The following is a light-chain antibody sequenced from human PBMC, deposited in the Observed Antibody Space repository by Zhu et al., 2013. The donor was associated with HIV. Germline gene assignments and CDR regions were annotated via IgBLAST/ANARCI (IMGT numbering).Light chain of an antibody. J-gene: IGLJ1*01. CDR1: ISNIGSNV. CDR2: SDN. CDR3: QSFDSSLSAPYV. V-gene: IGLV1-44*01. Sequence: QSVLTQPPSASGTPGQRVTISCSGGISNIGSNVLNWYQQVSGTAPRLLIYSDNQRPSGVPDRFSGSKSGTSASLAITGLQADDEADYYCQSFDSSLSAPYVFGTGTKVTVL.